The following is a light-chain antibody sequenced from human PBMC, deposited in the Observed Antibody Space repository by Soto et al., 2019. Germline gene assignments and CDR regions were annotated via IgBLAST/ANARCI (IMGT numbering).Light chain of an antibody. J-gene: IGKJ4*01. Sequence: DIQMTQSPSTLSASIGDRVTITCRASQTVNGWLVWYQQRPGKAPKLLIYAASSLQSGVPSRFSGSGSGTDFTLTISRLEPEDFAVYYCQQYDSLPLTFGGGTKVDI. CDR1: QTVNGW. CDR2: AAS. CDR3: QQYDSLPLT. V-gene: IGKV1-5*01.